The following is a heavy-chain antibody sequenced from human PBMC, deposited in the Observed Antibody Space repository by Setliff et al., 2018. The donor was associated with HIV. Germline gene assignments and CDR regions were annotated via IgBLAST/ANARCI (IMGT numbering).Heavy chain of an antibody. V-gene: IGHV3-48*03. CDR1: GFTFRNYK. D-gene: IGHD3-3*01. CDR2: ISIGSGGAI. Sequence: GGSLRLSCAASGFTFRNYKFNWVRQAPGRGLEWVSSISIGSGGAIDYADSVQGRFTISRDNSKNSLYLQMNSLRVEDTAVYYCARDYLYYNLYNGSPVYGMDVWGQETTVTVS. J-gene: IGHJ6*02. CDR3: ARDYLYYNLYNGSPVYGMDV.